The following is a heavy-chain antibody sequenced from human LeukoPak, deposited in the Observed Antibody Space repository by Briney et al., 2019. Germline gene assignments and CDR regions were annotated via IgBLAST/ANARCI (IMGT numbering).Heavy chain of an antibody. V-gene: IGHV3-30*18. CDR2: ISSDGTNK. J-gene: IGHJ4*02. D-gene: IGHD2-15*01. CDR1: GFTFSNYG. CDR3: AKDWATLDY. Sequence: GGSLRLSCAASGFTFSNYGMHWVRQAPGKGLEWVAVISSDGTNKYYADSVKGRFTISRDNSKSTLYLQMNSLRAEDTAVYYCAKDWATLDYWGQGTLVTVSS.